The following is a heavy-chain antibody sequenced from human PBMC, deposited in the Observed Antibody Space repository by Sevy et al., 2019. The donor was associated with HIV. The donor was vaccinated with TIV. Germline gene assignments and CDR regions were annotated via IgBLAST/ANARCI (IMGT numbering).Heavy chain of an antibody. CDR1: GITFSSHA. D-gene: IGHD3-22*01. CDR2: IFGSGGVT. CDR3: AGGRYDSSGSFDAFDL. Sequence: GGSLRLSCAASGITFSSHAMSWVRQAPGKGLEWVSTIFGSGGVTYYADSVKGRLTISRDYSKNTLYLQMDSLRAEDTAVYYCAGGRYDSSGSFDAFDLWGQGTTVTVSS. J-gene: IGHJ3*01. V-gene: IGHV3-23*01.